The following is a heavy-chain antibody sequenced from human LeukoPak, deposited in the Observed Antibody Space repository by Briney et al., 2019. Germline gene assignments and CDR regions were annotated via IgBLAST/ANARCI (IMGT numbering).Heavy chain of an antibody. CDR1: GYSFTSYW. CDR3: ARRGRYCSGGSCYHFDY. J-gene: IGHJ4*02. Sequence: GESLKISCKGSGYSFTSYWIGWVRQMPGKGLEWMGIIYPGDSDTRYSPSFQGQVTISADKSISTAYLQWSSLKASDTAMYYCARRGRYCSGGSCYHFDYWGQGTLVTVFS. D-gene: IGHD2-15*01. V-gene: IGHV5-51*01. CDR2: IYPGDSDT.